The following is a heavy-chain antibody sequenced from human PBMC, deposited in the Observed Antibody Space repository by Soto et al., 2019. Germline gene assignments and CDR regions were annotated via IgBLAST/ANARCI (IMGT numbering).Heavy chain of an antibody. CDR3: ARLDGNDYDSSGYYHYYYGMDV. CDR2: ISSSGSTI. Sequence: QVQLVESGGGLVKPGGSLRLSCAASGFTFSDYYMSWIRQAPGKGLEWVSYISSSGSTIYYADSVKGRFTISRDNAKNSLYLQMNSLRAEDTAVYYCARLDGNDYDSSGYYHYYYGMDVWGQGTTVTVSS. V-gene: IGHV3-11*01. J-gene: IGHJ6*02. D-gene: IGHD3-22*01. CDR1: GFTFSDYY.